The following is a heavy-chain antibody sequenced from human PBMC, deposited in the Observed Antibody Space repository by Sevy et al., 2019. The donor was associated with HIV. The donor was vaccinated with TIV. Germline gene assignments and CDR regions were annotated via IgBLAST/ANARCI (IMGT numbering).Heavy chain of an antibody. CDR3: ARDLPSAVTDPFYYYGLAV. CDR1: GFTFSIYV. CDR2: ISSDGTKE. V-gene: IGHV3-30*04. Sequence: GGSLRLSCAASGFTFSIYVIHWVRQAPGKGLEWVAVISSDGTKEYYADSVKDRFTISRDNSKNTRYLQMNSLRVEDTAVYYCARDLPSAVTDPFYYYGLAVWGQGTTVTVSS. J-gene: IGHJ6*02. D-gene: IGHD2-21*02.